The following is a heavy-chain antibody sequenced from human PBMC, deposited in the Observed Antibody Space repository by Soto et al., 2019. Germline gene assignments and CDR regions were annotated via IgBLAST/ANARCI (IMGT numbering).Heavy chain of an antibody. Sequence: EVQLVESGGGLVQPGRSLRLSCAASGFTFDDYAMHWVRQPPGKGLEWVSGITWNSGIIGYADSVKGRFTISRDNANNALYLQKKTLRPEDTALYYCAKDQVYSTSYYGYVDLWGRGTLVTFSS. CDR1: GFTFDDYA. CDR3: AKDQVYSTSYYGYVDL. J-gene: IGHJ2*01. V-gene: IGHV3-9*01. CDR2: ITWNSGII. D-gene: IGHD3-10*01.